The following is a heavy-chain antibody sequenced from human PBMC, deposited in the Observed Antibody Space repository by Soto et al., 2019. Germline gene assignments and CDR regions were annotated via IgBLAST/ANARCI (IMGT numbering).Heavy chain of an antibody. Sequence: VGSLRLSCAASGFTFSTYAMSWVRQAPGKGLEWVSAISGSGSDTYHADSVKGRFTISRDNSISTLYLQMNSLRTEDTAVYYCAHPRGSGVFDAYDFWGQGAMLTVSS. CDR1: GFTFSTYA. D-gene: IGHD2-8*01. V-gene: IGHV3-23*01. J-gene: IGHJ3*01. CDR2: ISGSGSDT. CDR3: AHPRGSGVFDAYDF.